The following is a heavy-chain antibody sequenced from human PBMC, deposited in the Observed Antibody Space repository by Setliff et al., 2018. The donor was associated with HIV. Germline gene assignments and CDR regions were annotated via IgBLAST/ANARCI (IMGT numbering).Heavy chain of an antibody. Sequence: SETLSLTCTVSGGSISSGRYYWSWIRQPAGKGLEWIGHIYTSGSTNYNPSLKSRVTISVDPSKNQFSLKLNSVTAADTAVYYCARQEAGYYFDSSGYYFDYRGLGTLVTVSS. CDR1: GGSISSGRYY. CDR3: ARQEAGYYFDSSGYYFDY. V-gene: IGHV4-61*09. J-gene: IGHJ4*02. CDR2: IYTSGST. D-gene: IGHD3-22*01.